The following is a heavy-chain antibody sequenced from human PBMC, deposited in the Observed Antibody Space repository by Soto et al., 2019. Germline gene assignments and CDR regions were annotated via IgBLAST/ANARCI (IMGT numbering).Heavy chain of an antibody. CDR1: GFTFSTYG. Sequence: QVPLVESGGGVVQPGRSLRLSCAASGFTFSTYGMHWVRQAPGKGLEWVAVISYDGSNKYYADSVKGRFTISRDNSKNTLYLQMSSLIAEDTAVYYCAKGFSYSVIDYWGQGTLVTVSS. CDR2: ISYDGSNK. D-gene: IGHD5-18*01. V-gene: IGHV3-30*18. CDR3: AKGFSYSVIDY. J-gene: IGHJ4*02.